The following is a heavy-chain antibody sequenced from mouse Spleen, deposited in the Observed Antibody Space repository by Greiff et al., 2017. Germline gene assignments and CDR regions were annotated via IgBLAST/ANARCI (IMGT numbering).Heavy chain of an antibody. Sequence: QVQLKQPGAELVKPGASVKLSCKASGYTFTSYWMHWVKQRPGRGLEWIGRIDPNSGGTKYNEKFKSKATLTVDKPSSTAYMQLSSLTSEDSAVYYCARSLTTVDYYAMDYWGQGTSVTVSS. V-gene: IGHV1-72*01. CDR1: GYTFTSYW. D-gene: IGHD1-1*01. CDR2: IDPNSGGT. CDR3: ARSLTTVDYYAMDY. J-gene: IGHJ4*01.